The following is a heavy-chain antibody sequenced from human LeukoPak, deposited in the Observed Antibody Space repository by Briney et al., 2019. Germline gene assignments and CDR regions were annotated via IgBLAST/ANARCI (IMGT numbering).Heavy chain of an antibody. J-gene: IGHJ4*02. CDR2: ISYDGSNK. D-gene: IGHD5-12*01. V-gene: IGHV3-30*04. CDR3: AREPPGMVATGEYDY. CDR1: GLSVSSYA. Sequence: GGTLGLSCAASGLSVSSYAMHWVGQAPGKRLEWVAVISYDGSNKYYADSVKGRFTISRDNSKNTLYLQMNSLRAEDTAVYYCAREPPGMVATGEYDYWGREPWSLSPQ.